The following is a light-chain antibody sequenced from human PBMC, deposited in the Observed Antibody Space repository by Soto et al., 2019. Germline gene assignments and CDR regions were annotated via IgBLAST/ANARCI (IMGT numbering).Light chain of an antibody. Sequence: EVVLTQSPATLSLSPGERVTLSCRASQSIRNYLAWYQQKPGQAPRLLIYDASNRATGIPARFSGSGSGADFTLTISSLEPEDVAVYFCQQRSSWPLTFGGGTKVGIK. V-gene: IGKV3-11*01. J-gene: IGKJ4*01. CDR3: QQRSSWPLT. CDR1: QSIRNY. CDR2: DAS.